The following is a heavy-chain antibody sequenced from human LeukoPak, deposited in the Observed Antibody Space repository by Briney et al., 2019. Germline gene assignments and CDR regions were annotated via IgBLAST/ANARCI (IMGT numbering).Heavy chain of an antibody. CDR2: INQDGSEK. CDR1: GFTFSSHW. J-gene: IGHJ5*02. D-gene: IGHD5-24*01. CDR3: ARDVATISNWFDP. V-gene: IGHV3-7*01. Sequence: GGSLRLSCAASGFTFSSHWMSWVRQAPGKGLEWVANINQDGSEKYYVDSVKGRFTISGDNAKNSLYLQMNSLRAEDTAVYYCARDVATISNWFDPWGQGTLVTVSS.